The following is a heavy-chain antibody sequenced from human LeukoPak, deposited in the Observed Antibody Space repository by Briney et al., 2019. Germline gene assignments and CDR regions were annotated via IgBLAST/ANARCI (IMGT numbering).Heavy chain of an antibody. CDR2: INHSGST. V-gene: IGHV4-34*01. CDR3: ARRKRIFQSPYYYYYYGMDV. CDR1: GGSFSGYY. J-gene: IGHJ6*02. Sequence: PSETLSLTCAVYGGSFSGYYWSWIRQPPGKGLEWIGEINHSGSTNYNPSLKSRVTISVDTSKSQFSLKLSSVTAADTAVYYCARRKRIFQSPYYYYYYGMDVWGQGTTVTVSS. D-gene: IGHD3-3*01.